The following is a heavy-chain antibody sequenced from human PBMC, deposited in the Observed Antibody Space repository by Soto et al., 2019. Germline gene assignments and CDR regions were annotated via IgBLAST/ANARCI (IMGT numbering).Heavy chain of an antibody. CDR1: GYSFAGYW. D-gene: IGHD3-10*01. V-gene: IGHV5-10-1*01. Sequence: PGESLKISCKGSGYSFAGYWITWVRQKPGKGLEWMGRIDPSDSQTYYSPSFRGHVTISVTKSITTVFLQWSSLRASDTAMYYCARQIYDYPTGHNFQYYFDSWGQGTPVTVSS. J-gene: IGHJ4*02. CDR2: IDPSDSQT. CDR3: ARQIYDYPTGHNFQYYFDS.